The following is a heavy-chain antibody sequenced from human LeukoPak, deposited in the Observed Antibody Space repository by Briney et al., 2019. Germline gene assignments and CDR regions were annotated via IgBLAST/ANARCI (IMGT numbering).Heavy chain of an antibody. D-gene: IGHD3-9*01. CDR3: ARGHGDILSAFAY. CDR2: IIPIFNEP. V-gene: IGHV1-46*01. Sequence: ASVKVSCKASGYSFTSYYMHWVRQAPGQGLEWVGVIIPIFNEPYYAQKLQGRVTITADRSTSTVSMELRSLTSEDTAIYYCARGHGDILSAFAYWGQGTLVTVSS. J-gene: IGHJ4*02. CDR1: GYSFTSYY.